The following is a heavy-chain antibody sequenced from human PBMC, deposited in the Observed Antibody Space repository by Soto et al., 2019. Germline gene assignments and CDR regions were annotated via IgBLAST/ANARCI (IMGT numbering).Heavy chain of an antibody. CDR2: ISGSGGST. Sequence: EVRLLESGGGLLQPGGSLRLSCAASGFTFARSAMNWVRQAPGKGLEWVSGISGSGGSTYYSDSVKGRFTISRDNAKNTLYVQMNSLRAEDTAGYYCAKGGASTVPCLGMDVWGQGTTVIVSS. CDR1: GFTFARSA. CDR3: AKGGASTVPCLGMDV. V-gene: IGHV3-23*01. J-gene: IGHJ6*02. D-gene: IGHD4-17*01.